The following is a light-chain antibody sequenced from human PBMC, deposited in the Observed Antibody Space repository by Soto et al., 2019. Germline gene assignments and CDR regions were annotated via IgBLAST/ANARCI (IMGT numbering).Light chain of an antibody. CDR1: QPVGSAY. CDR3: HQHGDSPWT. J-gene: IGKJ1*01. Sequence: EIVLTQSPCTLSLSPGDRATLSCRASQPVGSAYLAWYRQTLGQAPRPLIYATSSRATGISDRFSGSGSGTEFTLTISRLEPEDFATYYCHQHGDSPWTFGQGTKVDI. CDR2: ATS. V-gene: IGKV3-20*01.